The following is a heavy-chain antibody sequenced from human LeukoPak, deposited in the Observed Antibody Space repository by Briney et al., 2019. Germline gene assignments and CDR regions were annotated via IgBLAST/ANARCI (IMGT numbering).Heavy chain of an antibody. Sequence: SETLSLTCTVSGGSISSYYWSWIRQPAGKGLEWIGRIYTSGSTNYNPSLKSRVTMSVDTSKNQFSLKLSSVTAADTAVYYCARLAFTAGRPGVVIESWASFDPWGQGTLVTVSS. CDR1: GGSISSYY. J-gene: IGHJ5*02. V-gene: IGHV4-4*07. CDR2: IYTSGST. D-gene: IGHD3-3*01. CDR3: ARLAFTAGRPGVVIESWASFDP.